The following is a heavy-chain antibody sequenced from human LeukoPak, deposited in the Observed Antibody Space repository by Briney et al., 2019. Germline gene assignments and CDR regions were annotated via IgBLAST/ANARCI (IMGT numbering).Heavy chain of an antibody. D-gene: IGHD4-23*01. CDR3: ARDGNAVDY. Sequence: SETLSLTCDVSGGSISSGLYSWSWIRQPPGKGEWIGEINHSGSTNYNPSLKSRVTISVDTSKNQFSLKLSSVTAADTAVYYCARDGNAVDYWGQGTLVTVSS. V-gene: IGHV4-30-2*01. CDR1: GGSISSGLYS. CDR2: INHSGST. J-gene: IGHJ4*02.